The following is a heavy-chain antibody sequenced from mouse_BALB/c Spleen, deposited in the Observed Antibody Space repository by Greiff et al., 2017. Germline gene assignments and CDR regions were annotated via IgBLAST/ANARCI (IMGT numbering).Heavy chain of an antibody. CDR1: GFSLSTSGMG. J-gene: IGHJ3*01. Sequence: QVTLKVSGPGILQPSQTLSLTCSFSGFSLSTSGMGVSWIRQPSGKGLEWLAHIYWDDDKRYNPSLKSRLTISKDTSRNQVFLKITSVDTADTATYYCARRGDYDYAWFAYWGQGTLVTVSA. V-gene: IGHV8-12*01. CDR2: IYWDDDK. D-gene: IGHD2-4*01. CDR3: ARRGDYDYAWFAY.